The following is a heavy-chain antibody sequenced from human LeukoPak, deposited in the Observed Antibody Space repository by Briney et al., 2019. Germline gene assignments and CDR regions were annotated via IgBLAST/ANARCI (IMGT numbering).Heavy chain of an antibody. CDR1: GFTVSSNY. D-gene: IGHD1-26*01. Sequence: GGSLRLSCAASGFTVSSNYMSWVRQAPGKGLEWVSVIYSGGSTYYADSVKGRFTISRDNSKNTLYLQMNSLRAEDTAVYYCAKDSLIVGATTADYWGQGTLVTVSS. V-gene: IGHV3-53*01. CDR3: AKDSLIVGATTADY. J-gene: IGHJ4*02. CDR2: IYSGGST.